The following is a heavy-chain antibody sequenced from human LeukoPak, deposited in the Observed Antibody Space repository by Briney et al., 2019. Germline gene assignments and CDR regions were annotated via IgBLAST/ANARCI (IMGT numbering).Heavy chain of an antibody. J-gene: IGHJ4*02. CDR2: INHSGST. Sequence: SETLSLTCAVYGGSFSGYYWSWIRQPPGKGLEWIGEINHSGSTNYNPSLKSRVTISVDTSKNQFPLKLSSVTAADTAVYYCARGDILTGYYNWGQGTLVTVSS. CDR1: GGSFSGYY. D-gene: IGHD3-9*01. V-gene: IGHV4-34*01. CDR3: ARGDILTGYYN.